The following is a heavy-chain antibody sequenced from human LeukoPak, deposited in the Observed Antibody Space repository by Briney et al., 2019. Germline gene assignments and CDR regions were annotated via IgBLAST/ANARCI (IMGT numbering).Heavy chain of an antibody. CDR3: AKGQYYDFWSGYYMVGEYTENFDY. Sequence: PGRSLRLSCAASGFTFSSYGMHWVRQAPGKGLEWVAVISYDGSNKYYADSVKGRFTISRDNSKNTLYLQMNSLRAEDTAVYYCAKGQYYDFWSGYYMVGEYTENFDYWGQGTLVTVSS. D-gene: IGHD3-3*01. V-gene: IGHV3-30*18. CDR1: GFTFSSYG. J-gene: IGHJ4*02. CDR2: ISYDGSNK.